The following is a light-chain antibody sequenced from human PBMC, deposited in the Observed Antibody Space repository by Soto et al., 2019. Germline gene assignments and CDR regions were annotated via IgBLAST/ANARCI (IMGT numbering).Light chain of an antibody. CDR3: QQDNNWPPYT. V-gene: IGKV3-15*01. CDR1: QSVSSN. CDR2: GAS. Sequence: EIVMTQSPATLSVSPGERATLSCRASQSVSSNLAWYQQQPGQAPRLLIYGASTRATGIPARYSGSGSGTEFTLTLSSLQSEDFAVYYCQQDNNWPPYTFGQGTKLEIK. J-gene: IGKJ2*01.